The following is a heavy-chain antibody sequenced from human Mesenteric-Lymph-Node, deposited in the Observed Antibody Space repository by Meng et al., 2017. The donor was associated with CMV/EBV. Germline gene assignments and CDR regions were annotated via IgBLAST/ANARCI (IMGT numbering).Heavy chain of an antibody. J-gene: IGHJ4*02. Sequence: TCAVYGGSFSGYYWSWIRQPPGKGLEWIGEINHSGSTNYNPSLKSRVTISVDTSKNQFSLKLSSVTAADTAIYYCARDLYGSGNLSPGWGQGTLVTVSS. V-gene: IGHV4-34*01. CDR1: GGSFSGYY. CDR3: ARDLYGSGNLSPG. CDR2: INHSGST. D-gene: IGHD3-10*01.